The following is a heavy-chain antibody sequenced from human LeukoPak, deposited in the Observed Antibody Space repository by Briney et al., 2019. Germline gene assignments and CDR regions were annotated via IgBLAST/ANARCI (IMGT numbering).Heavy chain of an antibody. J-gene: IGHJ5*02. V-gene: IGHV4-61*01. CDR2: IHYSGST. CDR1: GGSVSSAPYY. CDR3: ARDLGSYRGWFDP. Sequence: KPSETLSLTCTVSGGSVSSAPYYWSWIRQPPGKGLEWIGYIHYSGSTNYNPSLKSRVTISVDTSKNQFSLRLNSVTAADTAVYYCARDLGSYRGWFDPWGQGTLVTVSS. D-gene: IGHD3-16*02.